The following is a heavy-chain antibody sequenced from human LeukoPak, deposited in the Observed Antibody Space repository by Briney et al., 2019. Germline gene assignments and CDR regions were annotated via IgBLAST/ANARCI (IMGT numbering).Heavy chain of an antibody. V-gene: IGHV3-33*06. CDR2: IWYDGSNK. CDR1: GFTFSSYG. D-gene: IGHD3-22*01. Sequence: GGSLRLSCAASGFTFSSYGMHWVRQAPGKGLEWVAVIWYDGSNKYYADSVKGRFTISRDNSKNPLYLQMNSLRAEDTAVYYCAKGYYYDSSGYYYFDYWGQGTLVTVSS. CDR3: AKGYYYDSSGYYYFDY. J-gene: IGHJ4*02.